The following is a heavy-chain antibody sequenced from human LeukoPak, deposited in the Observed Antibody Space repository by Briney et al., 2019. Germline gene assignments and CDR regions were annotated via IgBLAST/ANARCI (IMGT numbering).Heavy chain of an antibody. Sequence: SETLSLTCAVYGGSFSGYYWSWIRQPPGKGLEWIGEINHSGSTNYNPSLKSRVTISVDTSKNQFSLKLSSVTAADTAVYYCARGALGSLWFGDENYFDYWGQGTLVTVSS. V-gene: IGHV4-34*01. D-gene: IGHD3-10*01. J-gene: IGHJ4*02. CDR3: ARGALGSLWFGDENYFDY. CDR2: INHSGST. CDR1: GGSFSGYY.